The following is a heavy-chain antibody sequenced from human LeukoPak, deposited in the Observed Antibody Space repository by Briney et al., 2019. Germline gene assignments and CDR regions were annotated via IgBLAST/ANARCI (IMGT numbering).Heavy chain of an antibody. CDR1: GFTFSSYG. J-gene: IGHJ2*01. V-gene: IGHV3-23*01. CDR3: AKDGVVVTAIRKSGWYFDL. CDR2: ISGSGGST. D-gene: IGHD2-21*02. Sequence: PGGSLRLSCAASGFTFSSYGMSWVRQAPGKGLEWVSAISGSGGSTYYADSVKGRFTISRDNSKNTLYLQMNSLRAEDTAVYYCAKDGVVVTAIRKSGWYFDLWGRGTLVTVSS.